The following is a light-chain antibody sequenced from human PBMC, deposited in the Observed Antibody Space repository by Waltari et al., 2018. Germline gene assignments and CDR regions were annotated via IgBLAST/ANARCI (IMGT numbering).Light chain of an antibody. CDR3: CSSSTSNTYI. CDR2: GVS. J-gene: IGLJ7*01. V-gene: IGLV2-14*03. Sequence: QSAPTQPPSVSGSPGQSVTISCTGTNSDVGTSNYVSWYQQHPGRAPKLILFGVSNRPSGVSDRFSGSKSGNTDSLTISGLQAEDEADYYCCSSSTSNTYIFGGGTRLTVL. CDR1: NSDVGTSNY.